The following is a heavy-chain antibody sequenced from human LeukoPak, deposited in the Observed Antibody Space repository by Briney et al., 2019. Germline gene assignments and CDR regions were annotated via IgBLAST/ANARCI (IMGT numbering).Heavy chain of an antibody. CDR3: AKDMYPMATAKYYFDY. D-gene: IGHD5-18*01. CDR1: GFTFDDYA. V-gene: IGHV3-9*01. J-gene: IGHJ4*02. CDR2: ISWNSGSI. Sequence: GRSLRLSCAASGFTFDDYAMHWVRQAPGKGLEWVSGISWNSGSIGYADSVKGRFTISRDNAKNSLYLQMNSLRAEDTALYYCAKDMYPMATAKYYFDYWGQGTLVTVSS.